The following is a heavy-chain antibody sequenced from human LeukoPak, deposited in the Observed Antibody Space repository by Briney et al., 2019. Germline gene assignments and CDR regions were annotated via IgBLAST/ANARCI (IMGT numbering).Heavy chain of an antibody. CDR2: IYYSVIS. V-gene: IGHV4-59*11. Sequence: SETLSLTCTVSGDSINTHYWSWIRQPPGKGLEWIGYIYYSVISDYNPSLKSRVTMSVDMSTRQISLKLSSVTAADTAVYYCARQRRDYFDYWGQGTLVTVSS. J-gene: IGHJ4*02. CDR1: GDSINTHY. CDR3: ARQRRDYFDY. D-gene: IGHD5-24*01.